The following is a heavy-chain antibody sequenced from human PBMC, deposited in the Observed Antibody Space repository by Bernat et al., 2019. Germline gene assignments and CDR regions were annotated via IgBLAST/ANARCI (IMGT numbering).Heavy chain of an antibody. CDR2: IRRKTYGGAR. Sequence: EVQLVESGGGLVQPGRSLRLSCRASGFTFGGFTFGDYAFSWVRQAPGKGRDWVSLIRRKTYGGAREYAASVKGRITISRDDTESIAYLQMNSLKTEDTAVYYCCRGEQWVVKDHFDYWGQGTLVAVAS. D-gene: IGHD6-19*01. J-gene: IGHJ4*02. CDR1: GFTFGGFTFGDYA. CDR3: CRGEQWVVKDHFDY. V-gene: IGHV3-49*04.